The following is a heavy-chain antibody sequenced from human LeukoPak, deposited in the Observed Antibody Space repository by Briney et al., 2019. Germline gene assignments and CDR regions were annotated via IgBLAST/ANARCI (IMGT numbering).Heavy chain of an antibody. J-gene: IGHJ6*03. CDR1: GFTFSSYG. CDR3: ARGRYNWNDKYNYYYYMDV. V-gene: IGHV3-30*03. D-gene: IGHD1-20*01. Sequence: GGSLRLSCAASGFTFSSYGMHWVRQAPGKGLEWVAVISYDGSNKYYADSVKGRFTISRDNSKNTLYLQMNSLRSEDTAVYYCARGRYNWNDKYNYYYYMDVWGKGTTVTISS. CDR2: ISYDGSNK.